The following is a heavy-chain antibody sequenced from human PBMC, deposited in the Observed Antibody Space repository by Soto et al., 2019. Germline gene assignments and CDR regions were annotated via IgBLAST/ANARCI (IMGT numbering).Heavy chain of an antibody. J-gene: IGHJ6*02. Sequence: GGSLRLSCAASGFTFSNAWMSWVRQAPGKGLEWVGRIKSKTDGGTTDYAAPVKGRFTISRDDSKNTLYLQITRLKTDDTAVYYCTTDLRIAAAGTAPYYYYYYGMDVWGQGTTVTVSS. D-gene: IGHD6-13*01. CDR2: IKSKTDGGTT. CDR3: TTDLRIAAAGTAPYYYYYYGMDV. V-gene: IGHV3-15*01. CDR1: GFTFSNAW.